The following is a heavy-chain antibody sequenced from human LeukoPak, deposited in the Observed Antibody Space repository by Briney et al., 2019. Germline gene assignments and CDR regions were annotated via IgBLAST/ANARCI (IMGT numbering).Heavy chain of an antibody. V-gene: IGHV3-23*01. Sequence: PGGSLRLSCAASGFNFSSYAMSWVRQAPGKGLEWVSAISGSGGSTYYADSVKGRFTISRDNSKNTLYLQMNSLRAEDTAVYYCAKDTSSWYGNWFDPWGQGTLVTVSA. CDR2: ISGSGGST. CDR1: GFNFSSYA. D-gene: IGHD6-13*01. CDR3: AKDTSSWYGNWFDP. J-gene: IGHJ5*02.